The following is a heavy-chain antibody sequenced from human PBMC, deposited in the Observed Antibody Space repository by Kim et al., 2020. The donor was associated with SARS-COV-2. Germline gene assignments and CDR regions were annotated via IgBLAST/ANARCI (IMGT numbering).Heavy chain of an antibody. D-gene: IGHD3-10*01. V-gene: IGHV1-46*01. CDR2: INPSGGST. CDR3: ARGGLLLWFERDAFDI. Sequence: ASVKVSCKASGYTFTSYYMHWVRQAPGQGLEWMGIINPSGGSTSYAQKFQGRVTMTRETSTSTVYMELSSLRSEDTAVYYCARGGLLLWFERDAFDIWGQGTMVTVSS. J-gene: IGHJ3*02. CDR1: GYTFTSYY.